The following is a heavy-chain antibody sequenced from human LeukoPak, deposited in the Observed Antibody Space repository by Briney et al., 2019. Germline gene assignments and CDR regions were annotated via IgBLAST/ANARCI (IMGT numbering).Heavy chain of an antibody. CDR2: ISSSSSDI. D-gene: IGHD6-6*01. J-gene: IGHJ4*02. CDR3: ARARPRGGDY. Sequence: GGSLRLSCAASGFTFSSYSMNWVREAPGKGLEWVSSISSSSSDIYYADSVKGRFTISRHNAKNSLYLQMNSLRAEDTAVYYCARARPRGGDYWGQGTLVTVSS. V-gene: IGHV3-21*01. CDR1: GFTFSSYS.